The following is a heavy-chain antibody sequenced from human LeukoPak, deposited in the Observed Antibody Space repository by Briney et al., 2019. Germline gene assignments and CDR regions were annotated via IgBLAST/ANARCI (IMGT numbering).Heavy chain of an antibody. Sequence: GASVRVSCKASGYTFTNYDINWVRQASGQGLEWMGWMNPNSGNTGSAQKFQGRVTMTSNTSISTAYMELSSLRSEDTAVSYCARGLRREQQLLRAFDYWGQGTPVTVSS. CDR2: MNPNSGNT. CDR1: GYTFTNYD. J-gene: IGHJ4*02. D-gene: IGHD6-13*01. CDR3: ARGLRREQQLLRAFDY. V-gene: IGHV1-8*01.